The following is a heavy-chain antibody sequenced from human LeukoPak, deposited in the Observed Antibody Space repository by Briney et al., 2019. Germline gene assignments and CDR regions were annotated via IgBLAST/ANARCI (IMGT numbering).Heavy chain of an antibody. CDR1: GGSFSGYY. V-gene: IGHV4-34*01. Sequence: SETLSLTCAVYGGSFSGYYWSWIRQPPGKGLEWIGEINHSGSTNYNPSLKSRVTISVDTSKNQFSLKLSSVTAADTAVYYCARHGHSSSWDYWGQGTLVTVSS. D-gene: IGHD6-13*01. J-gene: IGHJ4*02. CDR2: INHSGST. CDR3: ARHGHSSSWDY.